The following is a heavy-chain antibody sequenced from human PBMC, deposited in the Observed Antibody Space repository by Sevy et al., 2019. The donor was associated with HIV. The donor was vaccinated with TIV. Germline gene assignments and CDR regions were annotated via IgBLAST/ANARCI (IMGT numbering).Heavy chain of an antibody. CDR2: IKSKTDGGTT. CDR3: TTDLPITGTTFDYYYYYGMDV. J-gene: IGHJ6*02. CDR1: GFTFSNAW. D-gene: IGHD1-7*01. V-gene: IGHV3-15*01. Sequence: GGSLRLSCAASGFTFSNAWMSWVRQAPGKGLEWVGRIKSKTDGGTTDYAAPVKGRFTISRDDSKNTLYLQMNSLKTEDTAVYYCTTDLPITGTTFDYYYYYGMDVWGQGTTVTVSS.